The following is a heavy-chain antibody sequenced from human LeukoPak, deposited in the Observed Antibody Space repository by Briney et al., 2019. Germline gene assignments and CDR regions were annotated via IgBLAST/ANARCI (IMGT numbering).Heavy chain of an antibody. V-gene: IGHV4-39*01. D-gene: IGHD5-24*01. CDR3: ARHFDRDGYKSNAFDI. Sequence: SETLSLTCTVSGGSFSSSSYYWGWIRQPPGKGLEWIGSMYYSGSTYYNASLRSRVTISVDTSKNQFSRKLSSVTAADTAVYYCARHFDRDGYKSNAFDIWGQGTMVTVSS. J-gene: IGHJ3*02. CDR1: GGSFSSSSYY. CDR2: MYYSGST.